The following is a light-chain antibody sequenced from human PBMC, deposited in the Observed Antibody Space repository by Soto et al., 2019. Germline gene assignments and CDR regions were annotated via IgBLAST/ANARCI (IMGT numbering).Light chain of an antibody. CDR3: QQYGSSPFT. Sequence: EIVLTQSPGTLSLSPGERATLSCRASQSVSSNYLVWYQQKPGQAPRLLIYGASSRATGIPDRFSGSGSGTDFTLTISRLEPEDFAVYYCQQYGSSPFTFGPGTTVDIK. CDR2: GAS. J-gene: IGKJ3*01. CDR1: QSVSSNY. V-gene: IGKV3-20*01.